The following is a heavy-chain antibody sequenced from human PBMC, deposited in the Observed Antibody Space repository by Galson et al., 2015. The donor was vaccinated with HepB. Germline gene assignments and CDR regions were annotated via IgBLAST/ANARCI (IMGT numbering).Heavy chain of an antibody. V-gene: IGHV3-7*01. CDR3: ARGLYSSWYYYNIGWVFGFDY. J-gene: IGHJ4*02. CDR1: GFTFSSYW. Sequence: SLRLSCAASGFTFSSYWMSWVRQAPGKGLEWVANIKQDGSEKYYVDSVKGRFTISRDNAKNSLYLQMNSLRAEDTAVYYCARGLYSSWYYYNIGWVFGFDYWGQGTLVTVSP. D-gene: IGHD6-13*01. CDR2: IKQDGSEK.